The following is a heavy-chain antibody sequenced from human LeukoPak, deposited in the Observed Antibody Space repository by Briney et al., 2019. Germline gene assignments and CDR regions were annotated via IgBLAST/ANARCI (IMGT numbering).Heavy chain of an antibody. CDR2: ISSSHSTI. CDR3: ARGVDTAMDTHFDY. D-gene: IGHD5-18*01. CDR1: GFTFSSYE. J-gene: IGHJ4*02. V-gene: IGHV3-48*03. Sequence: PGGSLRLSCAASGFTFSSYEMNWVRQAPGKGLEWVSYISSSHSTISYADSVKGRFTISRGDAKNSLYLQMYRLRAEDTAIYYCARGVDTAMDTHFDYWGQGTLVTVSS.